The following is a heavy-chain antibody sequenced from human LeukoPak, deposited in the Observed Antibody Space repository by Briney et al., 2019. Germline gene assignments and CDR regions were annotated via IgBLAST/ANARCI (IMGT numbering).Heavy chain of an antibody. CDR2: ISSNWGST. Sequence: PGGSLRLSCSASGFTFSTYAMHWVRQAPGKGLESVSTISSNWGSTYYADSVKGRFTISRDNSMNTLYLQMSSLTAEDTAVYYCLKVPNYSSGYWGQGTLVTVSS. V-gene: IGHV3-64D*09. CDR3: LKVPNYSSGY. CDR1: GFTFSTYA. J-gene: IGHJ4*02. D-gene: IGHD6-25*01.